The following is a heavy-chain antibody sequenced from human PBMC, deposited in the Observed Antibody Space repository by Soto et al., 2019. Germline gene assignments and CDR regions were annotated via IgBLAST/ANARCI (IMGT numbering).Heavy chain of an antibody. CDR2: IYHSGST. V-gene: IGHV4-4*02. CDR3: ATGKHYYDSSGYYYYFDY. J-gene: IGHJ4*02. Sequence: QVQLQESGPGLVKPSGTLSLTCAVSGGSISSSNWWSWVRQPPGKGLEWIGEIYHSGSTNYNPSLKSRVTISVDKSKNQFSLKLSSVTAADTAAYYCATGKHYYDSSGYYYYFDYWGQGTLVTVSS. CDR1: GGSISSSNW. D-gene: IGHD3-22*01.